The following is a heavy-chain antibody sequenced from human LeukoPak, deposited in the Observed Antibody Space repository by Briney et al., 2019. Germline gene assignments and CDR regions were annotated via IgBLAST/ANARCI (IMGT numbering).Heavy chain of an antibody. J-gene: IGHJ3*02. Sequence: ASVKVSCKASGGTFSSYAISWVRQAPGQGLEWMGGIIPIFGTANYAQKFQGRVTITTDESTSTAYMELSSLRSEDTAVYYCATVYYLHAFDIWGQGTMVTVSS. CDR1: GGTFSSYA. D-gene: IGHD3-10*01. CDR2: IIPIFGTA. V-gene: IGHV1-69*05. CDR3: ATVYYLHAFDI.